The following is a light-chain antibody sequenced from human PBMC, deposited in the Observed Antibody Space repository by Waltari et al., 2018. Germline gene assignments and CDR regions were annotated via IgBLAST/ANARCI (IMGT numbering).Light chain of an antibody. CDR1: AFRQQY. CDR3: QSADNSGTVI. Sequence: SDEVTQPPSVSVSAGQTARITCSGDAFRQQYGYWYQQKPGQAPVVIIYKDIERPSGIPERFSGSTSGTTVTLTISGVQAEDEADYYCQSADNSGTVIFGGGTKVTVL. V-gene: IGLV3-25*03. J-gene: IGLJ2*01. CDR2: KDI.